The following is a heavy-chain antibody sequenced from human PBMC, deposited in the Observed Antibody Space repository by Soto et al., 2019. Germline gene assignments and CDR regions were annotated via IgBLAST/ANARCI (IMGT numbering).Heavy chain of an antibody. D-gene: IGHD2-15*01. CDR2: FNISGLT. V-gene: IGHV4-4*07. CDR3: ARINGGSPDF. Sequence: SETLSLTCNVSGGSMNSHFWSWIRQPAGKGLEWICHFNISGLTTYNPSLRSRVTLSLDPPKNQLSLKLTSVTAADTAVYYCARINGGSPDFWGQGTLVTVSS. J-gene: IGHJ4*02. CDR1: GGSMNSHF.